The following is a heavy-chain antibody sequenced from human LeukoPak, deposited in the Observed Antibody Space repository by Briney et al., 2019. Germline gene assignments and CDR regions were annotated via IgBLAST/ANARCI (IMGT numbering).Heavy chain of an antibody. D-gene: IGHD3-3*01. CDR1: GFTVSSNY. V-gene: IGHV4-34*01. Sequence: GSLRLSCAASGFTVSSNYMSWVRQAPGKGLEWIGEINHSGSTNYNPSLKSRVTISADTSKNQFSLKLNSVTAADTAVYYCASGETDFWSGYYTGAPPSHKLNMDVWGKGTTVTVSS. J-gene: IGHJ6*03. CDR3: ASGETDFWSGYYTGAPPSHKLNMDV. CDR2: INHSGST.